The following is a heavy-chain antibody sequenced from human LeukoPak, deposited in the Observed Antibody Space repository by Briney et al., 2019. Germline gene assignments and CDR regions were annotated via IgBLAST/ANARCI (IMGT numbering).Heavy chain of an antibody. Sequence: SETLSLTCTVSGGSISGYYWNWIRRSAGKGLEWIGRIYANGGTNYNPSLRSRVSMSVDTSKNQFSLKLTSVTAADTAIYYCARDFTRNSYAVAEFFHPWGQGTLVSVSS. J-gene: IGHJ1*01. CDR2: IYANGGT. V-gene: IGHV4-4*07. CDR1: GGSISGYY. D-gene: IGHD5-18*01. CDR3: ARDFTRNSYAVAEFFHP.